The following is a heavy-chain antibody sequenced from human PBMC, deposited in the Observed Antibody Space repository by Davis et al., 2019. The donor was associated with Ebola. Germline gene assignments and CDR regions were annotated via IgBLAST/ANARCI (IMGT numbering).Heavy chain of an antibody. D-gene: IGHD2-8*01. CDR3: AKSVVLGREWFAP. V-gene: IGHV4-34*01. CDR2: INHSGST. CDR1: GGSFSGYY. J-gene: IGHJ5*02. Sequence: SETLSLTCAVYGGSFSGYYWSWIRQPPGKGLEWIGEINHSGSTNYNPSLKSRVTISVDTSKNQFSLKLSSVIAADTAVYYCAKSVVLGREWFAPWDQGTRVTVPS.